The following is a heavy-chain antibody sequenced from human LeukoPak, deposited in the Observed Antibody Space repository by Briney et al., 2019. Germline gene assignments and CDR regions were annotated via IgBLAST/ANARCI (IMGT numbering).Heavy chain of an antibody. CDR1: GFTFSNAW. D-gene: IGHD5-18*01. CDR3: ARGRAYSRDWFDF. J-gene: IGHJ5*01. V-gene: IGHV3-23*01. CDR2: ISGSGGST. Sequence: SGGSLRLSCAVSGFTFSNAWMSWVRQAPGKGLEWVSAISGSGGSTYYADSVKGRFTISRDNSKNTLYLQMGSLRVEDMAVYYCARGRAYSRDWFDFWGQGTLVTVSS.